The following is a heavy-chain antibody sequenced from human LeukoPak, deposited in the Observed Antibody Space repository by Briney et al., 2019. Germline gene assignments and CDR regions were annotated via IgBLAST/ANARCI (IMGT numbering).Heavy chain of an antibody. CDR1: GLTFSTYS. CDR3: AKGRYYDSEIDY. V-gene: IGHV3-21*04. CDR2: ISSSSGFI. D-gene: IGHD3-22*01. Sequence: GGSLRLSCAASGLTFSTYSMNWVRQAPGKGLEWVSSISSSSGFIYYADSVKGRFTISRDNAENSLYLQMNSLRAEDTALFYCAKGRYYDSEIDYWGQGTLVTVSS. J-gene: IGHJ4*02.